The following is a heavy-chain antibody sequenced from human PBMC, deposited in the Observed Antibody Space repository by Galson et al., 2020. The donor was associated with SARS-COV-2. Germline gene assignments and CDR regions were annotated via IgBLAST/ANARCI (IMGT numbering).Heavy chain of an antibody. Sequence: SETLSLTCAVSGGSISSSNWWSWVRQPPGKGLEWIGEIYHSGSTNYNPSLKSRVTISVDKSKNQFSLKLSSVTAADTAVYYCASSPLVVVAAGGTVSPDYYYYYGMDVWGQGTTVTVSS. J-gene: IGHJ6*02. D-gene: IGHD2-15*01. CDR1: GGSISSSNW. CDR2: IYHSGST. V-gene: IGHV4-4*02. CDR3: ASSPLVVVAAGGTVSPDYYYYYGMDV.